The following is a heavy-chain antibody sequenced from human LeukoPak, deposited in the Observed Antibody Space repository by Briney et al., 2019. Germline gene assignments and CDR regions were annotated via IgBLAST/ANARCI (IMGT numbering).Heavy chain of an antibody. CDR3: AKGAYDYIEMGYFDY. D-gene: IGHD5-12*01. J-gene: IGHJ4*02. Sequence: SGGSLGLSCAASGFSISNSAMSWVRQAPGKGLEWVSLIIASSGSTFYADSVKGRFTISRDNSKNTLFLQMNSLRAEDTAVYYCAKGAYDYIEMGYFDYWGQGTLVTVSS. V-gene: IGHV3-23*01. CDR1: GFSISNSA. CDR2: IIASSGST.